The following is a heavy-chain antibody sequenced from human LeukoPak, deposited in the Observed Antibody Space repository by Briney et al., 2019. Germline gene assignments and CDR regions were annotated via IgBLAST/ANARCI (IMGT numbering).Heavy chain of an antibody. J-gene: IGHJ4*02. D-gene: IGHD1-26*01. Sequence: VKVSCKASGYTFTGYYMHWVRQAPGQGLEWMGVINPSGGSTRYAQKFQDRVTMTRDMSTSTVYMELSSLRSEDTAVYYCAREGVSGSYLGYWGQGTLVTVSS. CDR1: GYTFTGYY. CDR3: AREGVSGSYLGY. CDR2: INPSGGST. V-gene: IGHV1-46*01.